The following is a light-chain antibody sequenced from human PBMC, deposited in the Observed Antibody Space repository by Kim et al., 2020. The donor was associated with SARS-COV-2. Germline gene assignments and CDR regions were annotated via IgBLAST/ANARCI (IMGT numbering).Light chain of an antibody. CDR1: KLGDKY. Sequence: SYELTQPPSVSVSPGQTASITCSGDKLGDKYACWYQQKPDQSPVLVIYQDSKRPSGIPERFSGSNSGNTATLTISGTQAMDEADYYCQAWDSSTYWVFGG. V-gene: IGLV3-1*01. CDR3: QAWDSSTYWV. CDR2: QDS. J-gene: IGLJ3*02.